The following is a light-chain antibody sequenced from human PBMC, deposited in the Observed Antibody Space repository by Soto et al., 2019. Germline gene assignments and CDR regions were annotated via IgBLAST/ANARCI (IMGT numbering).Light chain of an antibody. CDR3: HQYDDWPPWT. CDR2: ATY. V-gene: IGKV3-15*01. J-gene: IGKJ1*01. CDR1: QSVSTN. Sequence: EIVMTQSPATLSVSLGERATLSCRASQSVSTNLAWYQQKAGQAPRLLIYATYIRATGVPARFSGSGSGTEFTLTISSLQSEDVAVYYCHQYDDWPPWTFGQGTKVEIK.